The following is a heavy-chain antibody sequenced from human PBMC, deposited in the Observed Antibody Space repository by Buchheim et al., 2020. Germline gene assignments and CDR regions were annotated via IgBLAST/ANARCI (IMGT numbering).Heavy chain of an antibody. CDR1: GFTFSNFA. J-gene: IGHJ5*02. Sequence: EVQLLESGGGLIQPGGSLRLSCAASGFTFSNFAMNWVRQTPGKGLEWISAISNTGSTSYADSVKGRFTISRDNSNNLLYLEMSNLRADDTAFYYCAKDQCLTHFPFAFWVGSGWFEPCVQAT. CDR2: ISNTGST. CDR3: AKDQCLTHFPFAFWVGSGWFEP. D-gene: IGHD3-3*01. V-gene: IGHV3-23*01.